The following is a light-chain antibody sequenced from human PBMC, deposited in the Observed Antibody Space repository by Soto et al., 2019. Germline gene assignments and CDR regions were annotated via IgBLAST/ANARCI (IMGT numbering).Light chain of an antibody. J-gene: IGLJ1*01. CDR3: ISCTSVNIRCV. CDR1: GSDIGRSDF. Sequence: QSALTQPASVSGSPGQSIIISCTGTGSDIGRSDFVSWFQQLPGSVPKLMIYEVTGRPSGTSDRFSGSKSGNTASPAISGLQPEDEADYYCISCTSVNIRCVFGTGTKVTAL. V-gene: IGLV2-14*01. CDR2: EVT.